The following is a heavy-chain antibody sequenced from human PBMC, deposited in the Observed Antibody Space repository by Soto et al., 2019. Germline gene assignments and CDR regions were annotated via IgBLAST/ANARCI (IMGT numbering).Heavy chain of an antibody. J-gene: IGHJ4*02. CDR3: ARETPGRGGYYTASFFDY. D-gene: IGHD3-3*01. CDR1: GGTFSSYA. Sequence: ASVKVSCKASGGTFSSYAISWVRQAPGQGLEWMGGIIPIFGTANYAQKFQGRVTITADKSTSTAYMELSSLRSEDTAVYYCARETPGRGGYYTASFFDYWGQGTLVTVSS. V-gene: IGHV1-69*06. CDR2: IIPIFGTA.